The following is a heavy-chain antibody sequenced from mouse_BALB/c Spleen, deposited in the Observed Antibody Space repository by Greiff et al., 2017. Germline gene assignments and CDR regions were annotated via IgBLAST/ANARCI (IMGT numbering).Heavy chain of an antibody. D-gene: IGHD2-1*01. V-gene: IGHV3-2*02. CDR3: ARWGGNYDPFAY. Sequence: DVKLQESGPGLVKPSQSLSLTCTVTGYSITSDYAWNWIRQFPGNKLEWMGYISYSGSTSYNPSLKSRISITRDTSKNQFFLQLNSVTTEDTATYYCARWGGNYDPFAYWGQGTLVTVSA. J-gene: IGHJ3*01. CDR2: ISYSGST. CDR1: GYSITSDYA.